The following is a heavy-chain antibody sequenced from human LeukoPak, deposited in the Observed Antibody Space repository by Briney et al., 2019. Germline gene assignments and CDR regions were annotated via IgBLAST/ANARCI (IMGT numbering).Heavy chain of an antibody. D-gene: IGHD2-2*02. J-gene: IGHJ5*02. CDR3: ARVYCRSTSCYRGWFDP. CDR2: IYYSGST. Sequence: SETLSLTCTVSGGSISSHYWSWIRQPPGKGLEWIGYIYYSGSTNYNPSLKSRVTISVDTSKNQFSLKLSSVTAADTAVYYCARVYCRSTSCYRGWFDPWGQGTLVTVSS. V-gene: IGHV4-59*11. CDR1: GGSISSHY.